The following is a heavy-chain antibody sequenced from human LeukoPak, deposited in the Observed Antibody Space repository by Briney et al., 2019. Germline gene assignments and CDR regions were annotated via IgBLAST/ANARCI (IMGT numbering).Heavy chain of an antibody. CDR2: INPDGRTK. Sequence: PGGSLRLSCAASGFTFSNHWMSWVRQAPGKGLEWVANINPDGRTKHYVDSVTGRFAISRDNAKNSLYLQMDSLRADDTAVYYCARDCCASGSHESWGQGTQVTVSS. V-gene: IGHV3-7*01. CDR1: GFTFSNHW. D-gene: IGHD3-10*01. J-gene: IGHJ5*02. CDR3: ARDCCASGSHES.